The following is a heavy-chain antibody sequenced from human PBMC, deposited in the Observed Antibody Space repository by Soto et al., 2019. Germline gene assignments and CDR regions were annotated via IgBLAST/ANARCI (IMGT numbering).Heavy chain of an antibody. Sequence: GESLKISCKGSGYSFASYWIGWVRQMPGKGLEWMGIIYPGDSDTRYSPSFQGQVTISADKSISTAYLQWSSLKASDTAMYYCARGDSNYGYYYYGMDVWGQGTTVTVSS. CDR1: GYSFASYW. J-gene: IGHJ6*02. CDR2: IYPGDSDT. D-gene: IGHD4-4*01. V-gene: IGHV5-51*01. CDR3: ARGDSNYGYYYYGMDV.